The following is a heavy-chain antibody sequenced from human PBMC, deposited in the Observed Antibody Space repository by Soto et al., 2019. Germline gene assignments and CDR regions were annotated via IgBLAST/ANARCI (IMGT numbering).Heavy chain of an antibody. CDR2: ISYDGSNR. CDR1: GFPFSGYV. Sequence: AGSLSLSCAASGFPFSGYVMHWVGPSPGKGLEWVAVISYDGSNRYYADSVKGRFTISRDNSKNTLYLQMNSLRAEDTAVYYFAKDLSLVVVPADRDYYGREVWGRGSTGTVSS. J-gene: IGHJ6*02. V-gene: IGHV3-30*18. D-gene: IGHD2-2*01. CDR3: AKDLSLVVVPADRDYYGREV.